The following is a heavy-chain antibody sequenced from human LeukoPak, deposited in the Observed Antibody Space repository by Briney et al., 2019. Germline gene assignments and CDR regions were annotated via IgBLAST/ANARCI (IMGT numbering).Heavy chain of an antibody. Sequence: SVKVSCKASGGTFSSYAISWVRQAPGQGLEWMGGIIPIFGTANYAQKFQGRVTITADESTSTAYMELSSLRSEDTAVYYCARGASNVAVPAAINWFDPWGQGTLVTVSS. D-gene: IGHD2-2*02. J-gene: IGHJ5*02. CDR2: IIPIFGTA. CDR3: ARGASNVAVPAAINWFDP. CDR1: GGTFSSYA. V-gene: IGHV1-69*13.